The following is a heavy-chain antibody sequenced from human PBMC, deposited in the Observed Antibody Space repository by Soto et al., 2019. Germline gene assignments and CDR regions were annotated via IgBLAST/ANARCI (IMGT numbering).Heavy chain of an antibody. D-gene: IGHD6-13*01. CDR1: GYTFTSYG. J-gene: IGHJ6*02. V-gene: IGHV1-18*04. CDR3: ARDPGTAAAGTTYYYYGMDV. CDR2: ISAYNGNT. Sequence: ASVKVSCKASGYTFTSYGISWVRQAPGQGLEWMGWISAYNGNTNYAQKLQGRVTMTTDTSTSTVYMELRSLRSDDTAVYYCARDPGTAAAGTTYYYYGMDVWGQGTTVTVSS.